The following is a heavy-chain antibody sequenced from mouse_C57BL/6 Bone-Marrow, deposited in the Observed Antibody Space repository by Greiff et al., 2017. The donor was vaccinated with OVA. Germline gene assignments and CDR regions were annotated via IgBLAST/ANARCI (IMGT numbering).Heavy chain of an antibody. Sequence: QVQLQQPGAELVKPGASVKLSCKASGYTFTSYWMHWVKQRPGQGLEWIGMIHPNSGSTNYNEKFKSKATLTVDKSSSTAYMQLSSLTSEDSAVYYCARTALGHAVDYWGQGTSVTVSS. CDR1: GYTFTSYW. V-gene: IGHV1-64*01. D-gene: IGHD4-1*01. J-gene: IGHJ4*01. CDR2: IHPNSGST. CDR3: ARTALGHAVDY.